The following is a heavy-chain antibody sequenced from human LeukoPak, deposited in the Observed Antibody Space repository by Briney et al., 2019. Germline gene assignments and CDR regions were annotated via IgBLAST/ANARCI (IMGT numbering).Heavy chain of an antibody. J-gene: IGHJ6*01. CDR1: GGSISSSNG. V-gene: IGHV4-4*02. Sequence: SETQSLTCAVSGGSISSSNGWSWVGQRPGKGLEGIGEIYHSGRTNYNPSLKSRVTISVDKSKNQFSLTLSSVTAADTAVYYCARSVFGDKSGMDVWGEGTTVTVSS. CDR3: ARSVFGDKSGMDV. CDR2: IYHSGRT. D-gene: IGHD3-10*02.